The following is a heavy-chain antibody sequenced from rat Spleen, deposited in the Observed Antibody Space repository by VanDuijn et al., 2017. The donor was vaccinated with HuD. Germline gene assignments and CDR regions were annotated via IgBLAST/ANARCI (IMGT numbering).Heavy chain of an antibody. CDR1: GFTFSSFA. D-gene: IGHD1-10*01. CDR2: ITSGGSNT. V-gene: IGHV5-29*01. Sequence: EVQLVESGGGLVQPGRSLKLSCVASGFTFSSFAMAWVRQAPKKGLEWVATITSGGSNTYYPDSVKGRFTISRDNAKSTQYLQMDSPRSEDTATYYCTTLYNNFFDYWGQGVMVTVSS. J-gene: IGHJ2*01. CDR3: TTLYNNFFDY.